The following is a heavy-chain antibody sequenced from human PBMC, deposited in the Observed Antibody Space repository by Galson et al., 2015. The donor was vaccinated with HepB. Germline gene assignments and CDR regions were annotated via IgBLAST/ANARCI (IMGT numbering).Heavy chain of an antibody. D-gene: IGHD7-27*01. J-gene: IGHJ6*02. CDR2: FNSDGGSA. CDR3: ASSSLGTAYYYGMDV. CDR1: GCTFSGHW. V-gene: IGHV3-74*01. Sequence: SLRLSCAASGCTFSGHWMHGVGQAPGKGLVWVSRFNSDGGSATYADSVKGGFTITRDGATKTMYRQMNSLRAEDTAVYYCASSSLGTAYYYGMDVWGQGTTVIVSS.